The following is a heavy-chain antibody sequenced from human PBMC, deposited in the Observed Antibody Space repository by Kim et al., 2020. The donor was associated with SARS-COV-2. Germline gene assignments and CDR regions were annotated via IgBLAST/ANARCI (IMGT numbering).Heavy chain of an antibody. J-gene: IGHJ6*02. CDR3: AKLGSPDYYYYGMDV. Sequence: GGSLRLSCAASGFTFSSYAMSWVRQAPGKGLEWVSAISGSGGSTYYADSVKGRFTISRDNSKNTLYLQMNSLRAEDTAVYYCAKLGSPDYYYYGMDVWGQGTTVTVSS. D-gene: IGHD7-27*01. V-gene: IGHV3-23*01. CDR1: GFTFSSYA. CDR2: ISGSGGST.